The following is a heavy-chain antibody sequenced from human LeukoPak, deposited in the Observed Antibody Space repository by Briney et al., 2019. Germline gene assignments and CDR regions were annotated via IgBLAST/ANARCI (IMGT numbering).Heavy chain of an antibody. J-gene: IGHJ4*02. CDR3: ARESGSGYDYHY. D-gene: IGHD5-12*01. V-gene: IGHV3-7*03. Sequence: GGSLRFSCAASGFTFSSYWMSWVRQAPGKGLEWVANIKQDGSEKYFVDSVKGRFTISRDNAKNSLYLQMNSLRAEDTAVYYCARESGSGYDYHYWGQGTLVTVSS. CDR1: GFTFSSYW. CDR2: IKQDGSEK.